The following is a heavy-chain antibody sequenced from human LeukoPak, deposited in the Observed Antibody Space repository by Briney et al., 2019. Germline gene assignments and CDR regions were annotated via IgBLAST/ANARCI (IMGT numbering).Heavy chain of an antibody. CDR1: GYTFNIYS. J-gene: IGHJ4*02. CDR2: INPSGGST. D-gene: IGHD6-6*01. Sequence: ASVKVSCKASGYTFNIYSISWVRQAPGQGLEWMGIINPSGGSTSYAQRFQGRVTMTRDTSTSTVYMELSSLRSEDTAVYYCARDPASSSSGYYFDYWGQGTLVTVSS. V-gene: IGHV1-46*02. CDR3: ARDPASSSSGYYFDY.